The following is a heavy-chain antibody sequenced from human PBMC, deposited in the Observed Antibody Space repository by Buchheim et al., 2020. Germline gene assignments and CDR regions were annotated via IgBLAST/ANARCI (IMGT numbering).Heavy chain of an antibody. Sequence: EVQLVESGGTLIQPGGSLRLSCAASGYTFSSYSMNWLRQAPGKGLEWVAYISSSARTIYYADSVKGRFTISRDNANNSLYLQMNSLRAEDVALYYCARDRSGYDYGYDNWGPGTL. CDR3: ARDRSGYDYGYDN. V-gene: IGHV3-48*01. J-gene: IGHJ4*02. D-gene: IGHD5-12*01. CDR1: GYTFSSYS. CDR2: ISSSARTI.